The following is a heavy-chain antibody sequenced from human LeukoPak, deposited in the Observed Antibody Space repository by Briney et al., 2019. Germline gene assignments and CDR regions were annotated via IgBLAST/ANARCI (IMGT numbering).Heavy chain of an antibody. J-gene: IGHJ5*02. V-gene: IGHV4-59*01. CDR2: IYYSGST. CDR3: ARAAPVGATDWFDP. CDR1: GGSINTYY. Sequence: SETLSLTCTVSGGSINTYYWSWIRQPPGKGLEWIGYIYYSGSTNYNPSLKSRVTISVDTSKNQFSLKLSSVTAADTAVYYCARAAPVGATDWFDPWGQGTLVTVSS. D-gene: IGHD1-26*01.